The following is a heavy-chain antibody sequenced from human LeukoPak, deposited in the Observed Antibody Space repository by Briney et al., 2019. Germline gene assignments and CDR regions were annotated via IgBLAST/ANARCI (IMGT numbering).Heavy chain of an antibody. D-gene: IGHD2-8*01. Sequence: GGSLRLSCAASGFTFSSYWMSWVRQAPGKGLEWVANIKQDGSEKYYVDSVKGRFTISRDNAKNSLYLQMNSLRAEDTAVYYCARDRRVLMVYFCYFDYWGQGTLVTVSS. J-gene: IGHJ4*02. CDR3: ARDRRVLMVYFCYFDY. CDR2: IKQDGSEK. CDR1: GFTFSSYW. V-gene: IGHV3-7*01.